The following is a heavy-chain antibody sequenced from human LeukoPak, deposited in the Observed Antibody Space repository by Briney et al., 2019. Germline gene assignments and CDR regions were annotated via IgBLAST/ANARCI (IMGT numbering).Heavy chain of an antibody. J-gene: IGHJ4*02. D-gene: IGHD4-11*01. CDR2: IKQDGSEK. CDR3: ARDYSKDY. Sequence: GGSLRLSCAASGFTFSNYGMHWVRQAPGKGLEWVANIKQDGSEKYYVDSVKGRFTISRDNAKNSLYLQMNSLRAEDTAVYYCARDYSKDYWGQGTLVTVSS. V-gene: IGHV3-7*03. CDR1: GFTFSNYG.